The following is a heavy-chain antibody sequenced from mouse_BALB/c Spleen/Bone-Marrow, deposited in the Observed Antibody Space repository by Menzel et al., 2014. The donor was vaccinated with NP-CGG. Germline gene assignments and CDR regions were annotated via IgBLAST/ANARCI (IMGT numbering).Heavy chain of an antibody. CDR3: NALYYDSDFDY. J-gene: IGHJ2*01. Sequence: VQLQQSGAELVRSGASVKLSCTASGFNIKDFYIYWVKQRPAQGLEWIGWIDPENGDTDYDPKFQGKATMTADTSSDXAYLQLSSLASEDTAVYYCNALYYDSDFDYWGQDTTLTVSS. D-gene: IGHD2-4*01. V-gene: IGHV14-4*02. CDR1: GFNIKDFY. CDR2: IDPENGDT.